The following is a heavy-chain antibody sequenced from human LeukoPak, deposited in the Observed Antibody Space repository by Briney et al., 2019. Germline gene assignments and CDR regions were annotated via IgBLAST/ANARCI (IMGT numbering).Heavy chain of an antibody. J-gene: IGHJ5*02. V-gene: IGHV3-21*01. Sequence: PGGSLRLSCAASGFTFSSYEMNWVRRAPGKGLEWVSSISSSSSYIYYADSVKRRFIISRDNAKNSQYLQMNSVRAEDTAVYYGASEDWFDPWGQGTLVTVSS. CDR3: ASEDWFDP. CDR1: GFTFSSYE. CDR2: ISSSSSYI.